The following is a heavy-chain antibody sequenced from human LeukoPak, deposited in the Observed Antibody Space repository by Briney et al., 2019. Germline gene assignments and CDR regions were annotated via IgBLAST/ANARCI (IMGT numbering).Heavy chain of an antibody. CDR2: ISSSGSTI. Sequence: GESLRLSCAASGFTFSDYYMSWIRQAPGKGLELVSYISSSGSTIYYADSVKGRFTISRDNAKNSLYLQMNSLRAEDTAVYYCASSILPAANAIDYWGQGTLLTVSS. CDR1: GFTFSDYY. J-gene: IGHJ4*02. V-gene: IGHV3-11*04. CDR3: ASSILPAANAIDY. D-gene: IGHD2-2*01.